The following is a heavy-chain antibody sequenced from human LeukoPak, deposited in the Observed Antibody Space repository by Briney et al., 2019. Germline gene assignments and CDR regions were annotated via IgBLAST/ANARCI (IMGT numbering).Heavy chain of an antibody. Sequence: ASVKVSCKASGGTFSSYAISWVRQAPGQGLEWMGGIIPIFGTANYAQKFQGRVTITRDTSASTAYMELSSLRSEDMAVYYCAREERSYCGGDCGADYWGQGTLVTVSS. D-gene: IGHD2-21*02. J-gene: IGHJ4*02. CDR2: IIPIFGTA. V-gene: IGHV1-69*05. CDR3: AREERSYCGGDCGADY. CDR1: GGTFSSYA.